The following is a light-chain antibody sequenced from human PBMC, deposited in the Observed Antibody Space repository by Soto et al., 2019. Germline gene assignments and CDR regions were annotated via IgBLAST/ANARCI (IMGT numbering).Light chain of an antibody. V-gene: IGLV1-51*01. CDR3: GTWDSGLSVVL. CDR1: SSNIGNNY. J-gene: IGLJ2*01. Sequence: QSVLTQPPSISAAPGQKVTISCSGSSSNIGNNYVSWYQQLPGTAPNLLISDNDNRPSGIPDRFSGSKSGTSATLDITGLQTGDEADYYCGTWDSGLSVVLFGGGTQLTVL. CDR2: DND.